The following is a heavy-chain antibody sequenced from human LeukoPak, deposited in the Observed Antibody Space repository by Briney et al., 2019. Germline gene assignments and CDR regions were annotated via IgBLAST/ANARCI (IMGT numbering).Heavy chain of an antibody. CDR3: ARRSWNSHY. Sequence: QPGRSLRLSCAASGFTFSNYGMHWVRQAPGKGLEWVALIWYDGSNKYYADSVKGRFTISRDNSKNTLYLQMNSLRAEDTAVYYCARRSWNSHYWGQGTLVTVSS. D-gene: IGHD1-7*01. V-gene: IGHV3-33*01. J-gene: IGHJ4*02. CDR1: GFTFSNYG. CDR2: IWYDGSNK.